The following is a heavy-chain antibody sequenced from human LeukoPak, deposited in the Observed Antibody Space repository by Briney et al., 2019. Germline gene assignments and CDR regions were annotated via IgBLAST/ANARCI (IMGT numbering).Heavy chain of an antibody. CDR3: AKGVSSSYAFDI. Sequence: GGSLRLSCAASGFTFTTYAMNWVRQAPGKGLEWVSAISGSADSTYYADSVKGRFTISRDNSKNTLYLQMNSLRAEDTAVYYCAKGVSSSYAFDIWGQGTMVTVSS. CDR2: ISGSADST. V-gene: IGHV3-23*01. J-gene: IGHJ3*02. CDR1: GFTFTTYA. D-gene: IGHD6-6*01.